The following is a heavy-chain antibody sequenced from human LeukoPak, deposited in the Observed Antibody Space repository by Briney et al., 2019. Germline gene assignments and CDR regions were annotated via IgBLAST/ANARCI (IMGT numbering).Heavy chain of an antibody. Sequence: GGSLRLSCAASGITFSSNVMSWVRQAPGKGLEWVSGISGSAGTTYYADSVKGRFTISRDSSKNTLYPQMNSLRAEDTAVYYCANSNWNTFDYWGQGTLVTVSS. J-gene: IGHJ4*02. CDR3: ANSNWNTFDY. V-gene: IGHV3-23*01. D-gene: IGHD1/OR15-1a*01. CDR1: GITFSSNV. CDR2: ISGSAGTT.